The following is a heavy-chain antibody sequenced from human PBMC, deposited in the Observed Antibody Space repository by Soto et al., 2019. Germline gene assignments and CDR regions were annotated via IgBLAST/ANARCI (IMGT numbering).Heavy chain of an antibody. CDR3: ARVPYSSGRAHFDY. CDR1: GFTFSSYA. J-gene: IGHJ4*02. V-gene: IGHV3-30-3*01. CDR2: ISYDGSNK. Sequence: GGSLRLSCAASGFTFSSYAMHWVRQAPGKGLEWVAVISYDGSNKYYADSVKGRFTISRDNSKNTLYLQMNSLRAEDTAVYYCARVPYSSGRAHFDYWGQGTLDTVSS. D-gene: IGHD2-15*01.